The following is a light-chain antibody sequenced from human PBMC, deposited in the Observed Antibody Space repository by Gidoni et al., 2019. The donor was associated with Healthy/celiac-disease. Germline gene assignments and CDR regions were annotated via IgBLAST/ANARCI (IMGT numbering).Light chain of an antibody. J-gene: IGKJ1*01. CDR1: QSVSSSY. CDR2: GAS. CDR3: QQYGSSPL. Sequence: EIVLTQSPGTLSLSPGERATRSCRASQSVSSSYLAWYQQKPGQAPRLLIHGASSRATGIPDRFSGSGSGTDFTLTISRLEPEDFAVYYCQQYGSSPLFGQXTKVEIK. V-gene: IGKV3-20*01.